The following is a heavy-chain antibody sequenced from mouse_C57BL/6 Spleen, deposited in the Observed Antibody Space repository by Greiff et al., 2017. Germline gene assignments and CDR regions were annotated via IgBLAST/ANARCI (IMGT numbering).Heavy chain of an antibody. D-gene: IGHD2-3*01. CDR2: ISRGISTI. CDR3: ERDGYYAMDY. V-gene: IGHV5-17*01. J-gene: IGHJ4*01. Sequence: EVQLVESGGGLVKPGGSLKLSCAPSGFTFRDSGMHWVRQAPEKGLEWVAYISRGISTIYYADTVKGRFTISRDNAENTLFLQMTSLRSEDTAMYYCERDGYYAMDYWGQGTLVTVSA. CDR1: GFTFRDSG.